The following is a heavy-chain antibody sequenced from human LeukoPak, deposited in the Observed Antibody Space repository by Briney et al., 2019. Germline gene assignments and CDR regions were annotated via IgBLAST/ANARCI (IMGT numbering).Heavy chain of an antibody. J-gene: IGHJ4*02. Sequence: GGSLRLSCAASGFTFSSYSMNWVRQAPGKGLEWVSSISSSSSYIYYADSVKGRFTISRDNAKNSLYLQMNSLRAEDTAVYYCARDPRYYYGSGSYPRYFDYWGQGTLVTVSS. CDR1: GFTFSSYS. CDR2: ISSSSSYI. D-gene: IGHD3-10*01. V-gene: IGHV3-21*01. CDR3: ARDPRYYYGSGSYPRYFDY.